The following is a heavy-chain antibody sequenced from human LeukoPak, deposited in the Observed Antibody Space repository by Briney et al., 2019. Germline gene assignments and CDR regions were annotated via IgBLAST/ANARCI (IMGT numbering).Heavy chain of an antibody. J-gene: IGHJ6*03. CDR3: AKGSQLVLFHYYYMDV. V-gene: IGHV4-59*01. CDR2: IYYSGGT. D-gene: IGHD6-13*01. Sequence: PSETLSLTCTVSGVSISSYYWSWIRQPPGKGLEWIGYIYYSGGTNYNPSLKSRVTISVDTSKNQFSLKLSSVTAADTAVYYCAKGSQLVLFHYYYMDVWGKGTTVTVSS. CDR1: GVSISSYY.